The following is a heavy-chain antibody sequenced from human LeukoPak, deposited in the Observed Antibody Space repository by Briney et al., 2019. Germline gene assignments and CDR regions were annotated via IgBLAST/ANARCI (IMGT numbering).Heavy chain of an antibody. CDR3: ASLSTGENNWFDP. Sequence: SETLSLTCAVYGGSFSGYYWSWIRQPPGKGLEWIGEINHSGSTNYNPSLKSRVTISVDTSKNQFSLKLSSVTAADTAVYYCASLSTGENNWFDPWGQGTLVAVSS. CDR1: GGSFSGYY. J-gene: IGHJ5*02. CDR2: INHSGST. V-gene: IGHV4-34*01. D-gene: IGHD7-27*01.